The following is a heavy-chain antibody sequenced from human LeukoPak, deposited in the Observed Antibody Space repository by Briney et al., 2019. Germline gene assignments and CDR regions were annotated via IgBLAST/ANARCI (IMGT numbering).Heavy chain of an antibody. V-gene: IGHV3-9*01. J-gene: IGHJ4*02. CDR1: GFTFDDYA. Sequence: GRSLRLSCAASGFTFDDYAMHWVRQAPGKGLEWVSGISWNSGSIGYADSVKGRFTISRDNAKNSLYLQMNSLRAEDTALYYCAKDSFFYYDSSGYPDYWGQGTLVTVSS. CDR3: AKDSFFYYDSSGYPDY. D-gene: IGHD3-22*01. CDR2: ISWNSGSI.